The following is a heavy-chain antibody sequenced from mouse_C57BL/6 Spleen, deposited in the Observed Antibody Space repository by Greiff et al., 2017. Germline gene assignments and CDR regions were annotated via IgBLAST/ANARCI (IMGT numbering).Heavy chain of an antibody. J-gene: IGHJ2*01. V-gene: IGHV1-64*01. CDR2: IHPNSGST. Sequence: VQLQQPGAELVKPGASVKLSCKASGYTFTSYWMPWVKQRPGQGLEWIGMIHPNSGSTNYNEKFKSKATLTVDKSSSTAYMQLSSLTSEDSAVYYCARWGYGGRFDYWGQGTTLTVSA. CDR1: GYTFTSYW. CDR3: ARWGYGGRFDY. D-gene: IGHD1-1*01.